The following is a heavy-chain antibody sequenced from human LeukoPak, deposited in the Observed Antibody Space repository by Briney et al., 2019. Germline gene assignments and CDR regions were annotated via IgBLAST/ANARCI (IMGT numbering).Heavy chain of an antibody. V-gene: IGHV3-30*02. Sequence: GGSLRLSCAASGFTFSSYGMHWVRQAPGKGLEWAAFIRYDGSNKYYADSVKGRFTISRDNSKNTLYLQMNSLRAEDTAVYYCAKDQGIAVAENYYGMDVWGQGTTVTVSS. CDR1: GFTFSSYG. CDR2: IRYDGSNK. D-gene: IGHD6-19*01. J-gene: IGHJ6*02. CDR3: AKDQGIAVAENYYGMDV.